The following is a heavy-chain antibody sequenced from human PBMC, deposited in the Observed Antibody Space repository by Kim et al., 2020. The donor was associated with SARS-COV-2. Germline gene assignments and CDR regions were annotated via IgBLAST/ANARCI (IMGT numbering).Heavy chain of an antibody. Sequence: ASVKVSCKASGYTFTSYAMHWVRQAPGQRLEWMGWINAGNGNTKYSQKFQGRVTITRDTSASTAYMELSSLRSEDTAVYYCARGSPHSSRRYSVFYYYYYMDVWGKGTTVTVSS. J-gene: IGHJ6*03. CDR2: INAGNGNT. D-gene: IGHD6-13*01. V-gene: IGHV1-3*01. CDR1: GYTFTSYA. CDR3: ARGSPHSSRRYSVFYYYYYMDV.